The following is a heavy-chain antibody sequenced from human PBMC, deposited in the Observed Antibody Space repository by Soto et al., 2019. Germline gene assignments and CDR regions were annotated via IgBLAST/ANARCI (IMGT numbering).Heavy chain of an antibody. J-gene: IGHJ6*02. D-gene: IGHD6-19*01. CDR3: ARVSKFVAGPLDV. CDR1: GGTCSSYA. CDR2: IIPICGTA. Sequence: QVQLVQSGAEVKKPGSSVKVSCKASGGTCSSYAISWVRQAPGQGLEWMGGIIPICGTANYAQKCQGRVTITADDSTSTAYRELSSLRSEDTAVYYGARVSKFVAGPLDVWGQGTTVTVSS. V-gene: IGHV1-69*01.